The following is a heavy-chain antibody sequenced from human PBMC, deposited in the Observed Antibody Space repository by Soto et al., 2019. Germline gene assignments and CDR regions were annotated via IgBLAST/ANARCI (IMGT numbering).Heavy chain of an antibody. CDR3: SRANIDFCSGPIGGRRDYYYCMGV. CDR1: GYTITGYY. Sequence: VKVSCKASGYTITGYYMHWVRPAPGQGLEWMGWITPNSAGANYAQKFLGWVKITRDTSISTAYIELSRLRSDYTSVYYWSRANIDFCSGPIGGRRDYYYCMGVWGQGTTVAASS. V-gene: IGHV1-2*04. CDR2: ITPNSAGA. J-gene: IGHJ6*02. D-gene: IGHD3-3*01.